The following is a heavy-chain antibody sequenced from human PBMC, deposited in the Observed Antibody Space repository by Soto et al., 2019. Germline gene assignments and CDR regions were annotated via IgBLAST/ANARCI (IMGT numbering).Heavy chain of an antibody. Sequence: PSGTLYLTFPVSGFCISSYYWIWIRQPPGKGLEWIGYIYYSGSTNYNPSLKSRVTISVDTSKNQFSLNRSSVTAADTSVYYCARHSPIVTFGGVIFNYYFDHGGQGTPATGST. J-gene: IGHJ4*02. D-gene: IGHD3-16*02. CDR3: ARHSPIVTFGGVIFNYYFDH. CDR2: IYYSGST. CDR1: GFCISSYY. V-gene: IGHV4-59*08.